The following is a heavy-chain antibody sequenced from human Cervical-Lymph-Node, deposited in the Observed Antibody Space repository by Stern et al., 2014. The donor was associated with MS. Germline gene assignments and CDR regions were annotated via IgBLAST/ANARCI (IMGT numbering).Heavy chain of an antibody. V-gene: IGHV4-39*01. CDR1: AGSISSTSYY. CDR3: ARHGGIVVVPSTITCDP. D-gene: IGHD2-2*01. Sequence: QVQLQESGPGLVKPSETLSLTCTVSAGSISSTSYYWGWIRQPPGKGLEWIGSMSYSGTTYYNPSLKSRVTISVATSKNQFSLKLSFVTAADTAVYYCARHGGIVVVPSTITCDPWGQGTLVTVSS. CDR2: MSYSGTT. J-gene: IGHJ5*02.